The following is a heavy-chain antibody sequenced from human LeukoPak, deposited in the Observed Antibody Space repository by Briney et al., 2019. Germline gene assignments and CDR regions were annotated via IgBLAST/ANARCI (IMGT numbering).Heavy chain of an antibody. D-gene: IGHD2-2*01. V-gene: IGHV3-74*01. CDR3: ARHRGYCSSTSCYPYYFDY. Sequence: PGGSLRLSCAASGFTFSSYWMHWVRQVPGKGPVWVSRIGTDGITTTYADYVKGRFTISRDNAKNTLYLQMNSLRAEDTAVYYCARHRGYCSSTSCYPYYFDYWGQGTLVTVSS. CDR2: IGTDGITT. J-gene: IGHJ4*02. CDR1: GFTFSSYW.